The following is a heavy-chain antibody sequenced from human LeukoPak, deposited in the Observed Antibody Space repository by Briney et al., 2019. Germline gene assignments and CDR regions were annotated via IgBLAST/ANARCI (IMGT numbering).Heavy chain of an antibody. CDR1: GLTFSSYS. J-gene: IGHJ6*04. D-gene: IGHD3-10*02. Sequence: GGSLRLSCAASGLTFSSYSMNWVRQAPGKGLEWVSYISSSSSTIYYADSVKGRFTIPRDNAKNSLYLQMNSLRAEDTAVYYCAELGITMIGGVWGKGTTVTISS. V-gene: IGHV3-48*04. CDR3: AELGITMIGGV. CDR2: ISSSSSTI.